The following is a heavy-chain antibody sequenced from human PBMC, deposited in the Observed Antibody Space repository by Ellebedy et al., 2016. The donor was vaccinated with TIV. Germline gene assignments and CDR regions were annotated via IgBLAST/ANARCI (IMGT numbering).Heavy chain of an antibody. Sequence: AASVKVSCKTSGYTFSRHGLNWVRQAPGQGLEWMGWISTYSVNTKYAQNFQGRVTMTTDTSTGTAYMELRSQTSYDTAVYSCAREADSDALDIWGQGTMVIVSS. D-gene: IGHD2-15*01. V-gene: IGHV1-18*01. J-gene: IGHJ3*02. CDR3: AREADSDALDI. CDR2: ISTYSVNT. CDR1: GYTFSRHG.